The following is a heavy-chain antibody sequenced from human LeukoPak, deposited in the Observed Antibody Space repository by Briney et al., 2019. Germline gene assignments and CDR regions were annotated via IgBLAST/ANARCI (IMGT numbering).Heavy chain of an antibody. D-gene: IGHD3-16*01. Sequence: GGSLRLSCTASGFTFSSYWMNWARQAPGKGLEWVASINHNGNVNYYVDSVKGRFTISRDNAKNSLYLQMSDLRAEDTAVYFCARGGGLDVWGQGATVTVSS. CDR2: INHNGNVN. CDR1: GFTFSSYW. CDR3: ARGGGLDV. J-gene: IGHJ6*02. V-gene: IGHV3-7*03.